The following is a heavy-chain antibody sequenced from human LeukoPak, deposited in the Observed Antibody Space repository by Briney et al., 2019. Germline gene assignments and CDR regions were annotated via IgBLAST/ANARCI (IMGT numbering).Heavy chain of an antibody. D-gene: IGHD1-26*01. CDR1: GGTFSSYA. CDR2: ISAYNGNT. V-gene: IGHV1-18*01. J-gene: IGHJ4*02. CDR3: ARVVSGSYHFDY. Sequence: ASVKVSCKASGGTFSSYAISWVRQAPGQGLEWMGWISAYNGNTNSAQKLQGRVSMTTDTSTSTAYMELRSLRSDDTAVYYCARVVSGSYHFDYWGQGTLVTVSS.